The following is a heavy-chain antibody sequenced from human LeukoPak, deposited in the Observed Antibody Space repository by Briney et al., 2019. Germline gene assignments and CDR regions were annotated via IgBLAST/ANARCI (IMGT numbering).Heavy chain of an antibody. J-gene: IGHJ4*02. CDR1: GFTFSTYW. Sequence: GGSLRLSCAASGFTFSTYWMSWVRQAPGKGLEWVANINEDGSEKYYVDSVKGRFTISRDNARNSLYVQMNSLRAEDTAVYYCARTSGDPFTYWGQGTLVTVSS. CDR3: ARTSGDPFTY. D-gene: IGHD4-17*01. CDR2: INEDGSEK. V-gene: IGHV3-7*01.